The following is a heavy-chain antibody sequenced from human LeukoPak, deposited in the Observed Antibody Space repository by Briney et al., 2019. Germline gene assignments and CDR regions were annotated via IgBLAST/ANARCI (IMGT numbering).Heavy chain of an antibody. CDR2: IYSSGST. Sequence: SETLSLTCTVSGGSISSGSYYWNWIRQPAGKGLEWIGRIYSSGSTNYNPSLKSRVTMSVDTSKNQFSLKLSSVTAADTAVYYCARCYDSSSYSYYYYMDVWGKGTTVTISS. D-gene: IGHD3-22*01. CDR3: ARCYDSSSYSYYYYMDV. V-gene: IGHV4-61*02. CDR1: GGSISSGSYY. J-gene: IGHJ6*03.